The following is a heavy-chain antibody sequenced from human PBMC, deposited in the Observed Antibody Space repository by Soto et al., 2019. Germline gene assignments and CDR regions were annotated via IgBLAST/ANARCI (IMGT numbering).Heavy chain of an antibody. D-gene: IGHD5-12*01. V-gene: IGHV1-69*06. CDR2: IIPIFGTA. CDR1: GGTFSSYA. Sequence: ASVKVSCKASGGTFSSYAISWVRQAPGQGLEWMGGIIPIFGTANYAQKFQGRVTITADKSTSTAYMELSSLRPEDTAVYYCARVVEIGLVATTNYYYYGMDVWGQGTTVTVSS. CDR3: ARVVEIGLVATTNYYYYGMDV. J-gene: IGHJ6*02.